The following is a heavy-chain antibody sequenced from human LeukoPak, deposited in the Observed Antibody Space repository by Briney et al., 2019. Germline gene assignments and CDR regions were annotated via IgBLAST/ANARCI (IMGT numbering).Heavy chain of an antibody. V-gene: IGHV1-8*01. CDR3: ARGRNHYDFWSGSEQDY. D-gene: IGHD3-3*01. CDR2: MNPNSGNT. CDR1: GYTYTSYD. J-gene: IGHJ4*02. Sequence: ASVKVSCKASGYTYTSYDINWVRQATGQGLEWMGWMNPNSGNTGYAQKFQGRVTMTRNTSISTAYMELSNLRSEDTAVYYCARGRNHYDFWSGSEQDYWGQGTLVTVSS.